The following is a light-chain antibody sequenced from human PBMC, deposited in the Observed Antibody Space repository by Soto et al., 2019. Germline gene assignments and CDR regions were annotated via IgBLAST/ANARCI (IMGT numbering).Light chain of an antibody. CDR1: SSDVGTYDY. CDR2: EVS. V-gene: IGLV2-14*01. CDR3: SAYTNGAML. J-gene: IGLJ2*01. Sequence: QSALTQPASVSGSPGQSLTISCTGTSSDVGTYDYVSWYQHHPGKAPKLVLYEVSNRPSGVSNRFSGSKSGNTASLTISGLQAEDEADYHCSAYTNGAMLFGGGTKLTVL.